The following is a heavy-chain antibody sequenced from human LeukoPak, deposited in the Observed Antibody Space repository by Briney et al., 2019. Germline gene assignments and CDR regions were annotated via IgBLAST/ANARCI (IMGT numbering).Heavy chain of an antibody. J-gene: IGHJ4*02. V-gene: IGHV1-2*02. CDR1: GYTFTGYY. CDR2: INPNSGGT. Sequence: ASVKVSCKASGYTFTGYYMHWVRQAPGQGLEGMGWINPNSGGTNYAQKFQGRVTMTRDTSISTAYMELSRLRSDDTAVYYCARDRGGYNLPDYWGQGTLVTVSS. CDR3: ARDRGGYNLPDY. D-gene: IGHD5-24*01.